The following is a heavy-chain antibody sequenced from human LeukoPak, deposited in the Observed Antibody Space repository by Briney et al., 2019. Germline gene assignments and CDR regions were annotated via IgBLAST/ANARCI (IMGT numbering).Heavy chain of an antibody. D-gene: IGHD6-13*01. J-gene: IGHJ4*02. CDR1: GFTVSSNY. CDR2: MKEDGSRQ. Sequence: GGSLRLSCVASGFTVSSNYMGWVRQAPGKGLEWVASMKEDGSRQYYVDSVKGRFTISRDNAMNSLYLQMNSLRAEDTAVYYCARDLSSRDGYWGQGTLVSVSS. CDR3: ARDLSSRDGY. V-gene: IGHV3-7*03.